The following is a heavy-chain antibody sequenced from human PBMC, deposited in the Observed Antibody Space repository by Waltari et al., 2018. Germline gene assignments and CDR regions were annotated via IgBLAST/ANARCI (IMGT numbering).Heavy chain of an antibody. D-gene: IGHD1-26*01. CDR2: IGGGGDII. CDR1: GSTFSDYH. V-gene: IGHV3-11*04. CDR3: ARDSGSYRFDY. J-gene: IGHJ4*02. Sequence: QVQLVESGGGFVKPGWPLRLACPASGSTFSDYHMTWLRQAPGRGLEWVSCIGGGGDIIYYSDSVKGRFTISRDDAKNSLYLQMNSLSAEDTALYYCARDSGSYRFDYWGQGTLVTVSS.